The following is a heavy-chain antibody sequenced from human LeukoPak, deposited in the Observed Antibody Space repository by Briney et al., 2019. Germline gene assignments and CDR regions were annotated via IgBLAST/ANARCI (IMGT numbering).Heavy chain of an antibody. J-gene: IGHJ4*02. Sequence: SETLSLTCTVSGGSISSYYWSWIRQPPGKGLEWIGYIYYSGSTNYNPSLKSRVTISVDTSKNQFSLKLSSVTAADTAVYYCARDCSGGSCYSIDYWGQGTLVTVSS. CDR2: IYYSGST. V-gene: IGHV4-59*01. D-gene: IGHD2-15*01. CDR1: GGSISSYY. CDR3: ARDCSGGSCYSIDY.